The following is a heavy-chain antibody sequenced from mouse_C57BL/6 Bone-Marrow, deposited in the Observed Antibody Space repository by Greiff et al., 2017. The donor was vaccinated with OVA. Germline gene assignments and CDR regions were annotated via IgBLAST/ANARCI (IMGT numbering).Heavy chain of an antibody. CDR2: ISNLAYSI. D-gene: IGHD2-5*01. V-gene: IGHV5-15*01. CDR1: GFTFSDYG. CDR3: ARHSNYRGFAY. Sequence: EVKLVESGGGLVQPGGSLKLSCAASGFTFSDYGMAWVRQAPRKGPEWVAFISNLAYSIYYADTVTGRFTISRENAKNTLYLEMSSLRSEDTAMYYCARHSNYRGFAYWGQGTLVTVSA. J-gene: IGHJ3*01.